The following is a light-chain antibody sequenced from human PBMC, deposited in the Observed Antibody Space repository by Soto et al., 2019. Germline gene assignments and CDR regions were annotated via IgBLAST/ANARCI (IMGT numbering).Light chain of an antibody. J-gene: IGLJ1*01. CDR2: DVS. Sequence: QSALTQPASGSGSPGQSITISCTGTSTDIRRYNYVSWYQQHPCKAPKLMIYDVSNRPSGVSNRFSGSKSGNTASLTISGRKAEHEADYYCCSYTSSSTYVFGTGTKLTVL. CDR1: STDIRRYNY. CDR3: CSYTSSSTYV. V-gene: IGLV2-14*01.